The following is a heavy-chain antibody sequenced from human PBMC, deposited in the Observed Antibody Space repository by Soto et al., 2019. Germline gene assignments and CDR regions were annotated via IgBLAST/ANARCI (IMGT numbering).Heavy chain of an antibody. CDR2: IYYSGST. J-gene: IGHJ6*02. CDR3: ARSEILTGTTPPHSYYYSYGMDV. V-gene: IGHV4-30-4*01. Sequence: TMSLTCTVSAGSISSGDYYWSWLRQPPWKGLDWIGYIYYSGSTYYNPSLKSRVTISVDTYKNQFSLKLSSVTAADTDVYYCARSEILTGTTPPHSYYYSYGMDVWGQGTTVTVSS. D-gene: IGHD1-7*01. CDR1: AGSISSGDYY.